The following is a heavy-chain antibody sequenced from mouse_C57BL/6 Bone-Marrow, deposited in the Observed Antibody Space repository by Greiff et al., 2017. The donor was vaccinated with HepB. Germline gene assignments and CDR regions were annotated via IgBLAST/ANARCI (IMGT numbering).Heavy chain of an antibody. V-gene: IGHV1-26*01. CDR3: ESREGIYYGNCGLWWYFDV. CDR1: GYTFTDYY. Sequence: EVQLQQSGPELVKPGASVKISCKASGYTFTDYYMNWVKQSHGKSLEWIGDINPNNGGTSYNQKFKGKATLTVDKSSSTAYMELRSLTSEDSAVYYVESREGIYYGNCGLWWYFDVWGTGTTVTVSS. CDR2: INPNNGGT. D-gene: IGHD2-1*01. J-gene: IGHJ1*03.